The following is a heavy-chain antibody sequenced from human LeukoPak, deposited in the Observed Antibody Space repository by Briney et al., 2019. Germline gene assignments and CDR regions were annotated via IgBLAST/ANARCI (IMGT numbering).Heavy chain of an antibody. V-gene: IGHV3-33*01. D-gene: IGHD6-13*01. Sequence: GRSLRLSCAASGFTFSSYGMHWVRQAPGKGLEWVAVIWYDGSNKYSADSVKGRFTISRDNSENTLYLQMNSLRAEDTAVYYCAREYGIAAAQYYYGMDVWGQGTTVTVSS. CDR2: IWYDGSNK. CDR3: AREYGIAAAQYYYGMDV. J-gene: IGHJ6*02. CDR1: GFTFSSYG.